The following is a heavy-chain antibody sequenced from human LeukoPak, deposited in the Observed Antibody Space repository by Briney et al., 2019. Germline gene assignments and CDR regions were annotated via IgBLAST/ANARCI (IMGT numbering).Heavy chain of an antibody. CDR3: ARSLLMATTTYDY. D-gene: IGHD1-26*01. Sequence: GASVKVSCKASGYTFTGYHMHWVRQAPGQGLDWMGWIDPNSGGTNYAQKFQGRVTMTRDTSINTAYMELSSLRSDDTAVYFCARSLLMATTTYDYWGQGTLVTVSS. J-gene: IGHJ4*02. CDR2: IDPNSGGT. CDR1: GYTFTGYH. V-gene: IGHV1-2*02.